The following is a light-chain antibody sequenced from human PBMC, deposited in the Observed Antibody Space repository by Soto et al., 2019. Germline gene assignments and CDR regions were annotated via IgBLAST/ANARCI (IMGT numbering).Light chain of an antibody. CDR3: QQFGSSPGFT. V-gene: IGKV3-20*01. CDR2: AAS. J-gene: IGKJ3*01. Sequence: EIVLTQSPGTLSLSPGERATLSCRASQSINNRYLAWYQQKPGQAPRLLIYAASRRATGISDRFSGSGSGTDFTLTISRLEPEDFAVYYCQQFGSSPGFTFGPGTKVDIK. CDR1: QSINNRY.